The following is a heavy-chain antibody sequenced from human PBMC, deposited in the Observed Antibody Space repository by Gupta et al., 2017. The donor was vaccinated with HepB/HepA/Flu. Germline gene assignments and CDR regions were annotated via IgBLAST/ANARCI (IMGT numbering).Heavy chain of an antibody. CDR3: ARGQYIEWPVGNY. Sequence: QVQLQQWGAGLVKPSETLSLTCAVSGASFSGFRGNHWTWVRQPPGKGLEWIGEIHHDGSTRYKSSLKSRLSISVDTSKAQFSLTLTSITAADTAVYFCARGQYIEWPVGNYWGQGALVTVSS. CDR1: GASFSGFRGNH. J-gene: IGHJ4*02. V-gene: IGHV4-34*01. CDR2: IHHDGST. D-gene: IGHD1-1*01.